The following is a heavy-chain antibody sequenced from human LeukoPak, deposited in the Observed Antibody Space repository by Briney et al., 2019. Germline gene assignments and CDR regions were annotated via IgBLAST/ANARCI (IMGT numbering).Heavy chain of an antibody. CDR1: GGSISSGDYY. D-gene: IGHD3-22*01. CDR3: ARGGCYDSSGYFDY. V-gene: IGHV4-30-4*08. J-gene: IGHJ4*02. CDR2: IYYSGST. Sequence: SETLSLTCTVSGGSISSGDYYWSWIRQPPGKGLEWIGYIYYSGSTYYNPSLKSRVTISVDTSKNQFSLKLSSVTAADTAVYYCARGGCYDSSGYFDYWGQGILVTVSS.